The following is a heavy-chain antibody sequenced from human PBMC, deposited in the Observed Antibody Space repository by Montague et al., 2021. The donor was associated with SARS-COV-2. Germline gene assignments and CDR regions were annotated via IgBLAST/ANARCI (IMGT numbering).Heavy chain of an antibody. D-gene: IGHD2-15*01. Sequence: SETLSLTCTVSGGSISSYYWSWTRQPPGKGLEWIGYIYYSRSTNYNPSLKSRVTISVDTSKNQFSLKVRSVTAADTAVYYCARRRERWSDAFDIWGQGTMVAVSS. CDR3: ARRRERWSDAFDI. CDR1: GGSISSYY. CDR2: IYYSRST. J-gene: IGHJ3*02. V-gene: IGHV4-59*08.